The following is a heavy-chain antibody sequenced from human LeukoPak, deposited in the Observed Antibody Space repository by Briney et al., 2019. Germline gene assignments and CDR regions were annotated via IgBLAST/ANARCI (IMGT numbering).Heavy chain of an antibody. Sequence: SETLSLTCTVSGGSISSSIYYWDWIRQPPGKGLEWIGNIYYGGSTYYNPSLKSRVTISVDTSKNQFSLKLSSVTAADTAVYYCARQAVQWEPHNWFDPWGQGTLVTVSS. CDR1: GGSISSSIYY. CDR2: IYYGGST. D-gene: IGHD1-26*01. CDR3: ARQAVQWEPHNWFDP. J-gene: IGHJ5*02. V-gene: IGHV4-39*01.